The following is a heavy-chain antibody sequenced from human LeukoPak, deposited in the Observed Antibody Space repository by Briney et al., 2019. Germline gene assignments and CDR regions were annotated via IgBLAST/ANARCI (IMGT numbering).Heavy chain of an antibody. Sequence: GGSLRLSCAASGFTFSSYSMNWVRQAPGKGLEWVSSISSSSSYIYYADSVKGRFTISRDNAKNSLYLQMNSLRAEDTAVYYCARSSYYDFWSGPYGMDVWGQGTTVTVSS. J-gene: IGHJ6*02. D-gene: IGHD3-3*01. CDR1: GFTFSSYS. V-gene: IGHV3-21*01. CDR2: ISSSSSYI. CDR3: ARSSYYDFWSGPYGMDV.